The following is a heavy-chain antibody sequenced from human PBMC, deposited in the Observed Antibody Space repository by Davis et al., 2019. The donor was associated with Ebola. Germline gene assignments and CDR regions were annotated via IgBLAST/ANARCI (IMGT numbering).Heavy chain of an antibody. CDR2: MNPNSGNT. CDR1: GYTFTSYD. Sequence: ASVKVSCKASGYTFTSYDINWVRQAPGQGLEWMGWMNPNSGNTGYAQKFQGRITMTRSTSVNTAYMELSSLRSEDTAVYYCARDLATSSGAHFFYFGMDVWGEGTSVAVSS. J-gene: IGHJ6*04. CDR3: ARDLATSSGAHFFYFGMDV. D-gene: IGHD3-10*01. V-gene: IGHV1-8*01.